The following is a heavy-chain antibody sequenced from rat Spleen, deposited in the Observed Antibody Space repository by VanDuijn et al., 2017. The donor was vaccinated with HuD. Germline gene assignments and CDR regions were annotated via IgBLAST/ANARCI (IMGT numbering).Heavy chain of an antibody. D-gene: IGHD1-7*01. Sequence: EVQLVESGGGLVQPGRSLKLSCAASGFTFSDYNMAWVRQAPKKGLEWVATIIYDGSRTYYRDSVKGRFTISRDNAKSTLYLQMDSLRSEDTATYYCTRGGMLRPFFFDYWGQGVMVTVSS. CDR2: IIYDGSRT. CDR3: TRGGMLRPFFFDY. V-gene: IGHV5S10*01. CDR1: GFTFSDYN. J-gene: IGHJ2*01.